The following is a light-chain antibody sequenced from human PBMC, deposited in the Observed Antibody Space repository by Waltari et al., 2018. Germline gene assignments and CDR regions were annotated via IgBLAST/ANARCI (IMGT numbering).Light chain of an antibody. CDR3: ISYAGNNKYV. J-gene: IGLJ1*01. Sequence: QSALTQPPSASGSPGQSVTISCTGTSSDVGAYNYVSWYQQDPDKAPKHMIYEVTKRPSGVHDRFSGSKSGNTASLTVSGLQAEDEADYYCISYAGNNKYVLGAGTKVTVL. V-gene: IGLV2-8*01. CDR2: EVT. CDR1: SSDVGAYNY.